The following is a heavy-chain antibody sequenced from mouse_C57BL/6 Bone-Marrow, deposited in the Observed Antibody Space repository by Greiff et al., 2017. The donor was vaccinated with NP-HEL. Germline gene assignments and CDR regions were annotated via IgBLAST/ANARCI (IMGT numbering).Heavy chain of an antibody. V-gene: IGHV1-81*01. D-gene: IGHD2-3*01. J-gene: IGHJ2*01. CDR1: GYTFTSYG. CDR2: IYPRSGNT. CDR3: ARSSIYDGYYLY. Sequence: VQLQESGAELARPGASVKLSCKASGYTFTSYGISWVKQRTGQGLEWIGEIYPRSGNTYYNEKFKGKATLTADKSSSTAYMELRSLTSEDSAVYFCARSSIYDGYYLYWGQGTTLTVSS.